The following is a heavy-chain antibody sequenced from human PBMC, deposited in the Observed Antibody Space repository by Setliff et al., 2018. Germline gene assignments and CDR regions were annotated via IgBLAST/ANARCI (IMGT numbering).Heavy chain of an antibody. CDR1: GGTFSSYG. J-gene: IGHJ6*03. D-gene: IGHD6-6*01. CDR3: VREGVHSRSSTDYRYYMDV. V-gene: IGHV1-69*05. CDR2: TIPMFGTT. Sequence: SVKVSCKASGGTFSSYGISWVRQAPGQGLEWMGGTIPMFGTTNYARKFQGRVTIITDESTSTAYMHLSSLGSEDTAVYYCVREGVHSRSSTDYRYYMDVWGKGTTVTVSS.